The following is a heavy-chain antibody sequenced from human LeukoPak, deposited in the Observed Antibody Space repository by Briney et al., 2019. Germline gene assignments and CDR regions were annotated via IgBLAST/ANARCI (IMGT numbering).Heavy chain of an antibody. J-gene: IGHJ4*02. CDR2: IYYTGIT. CDR1: GGSISGGDYY. Sequence: SQTLSLTCTVSGGSISGGDYYWSWIRQPPGKGPEWIGSIYYTGITYYNPSLKSRLTISVDTSRNYFSLKLTSVTAADTAVYYCARLRNGSPGDYWGQGTLVTVSS. D-gene: IGHD1-26*01. CDR3: ARLRNGSPGDY. V-gene: IGHV4-39*02.